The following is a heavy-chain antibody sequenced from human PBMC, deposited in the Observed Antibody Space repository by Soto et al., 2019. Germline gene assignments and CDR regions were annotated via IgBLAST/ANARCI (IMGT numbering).Heavy chain of an antibody. CDR1: GGSLNNYV. V-gene: IGHV1-69*06. CDR3: AGRCDGTNCLAHFDY. J-gene: IGHJ4*02. Sequence: SEKVACRASGGSLNNYVINFVRQAPGQGLEWMAGIIPIFGTPNYSQKFQGRVTITADKSTSTAYMALNSLRSEDTAVYYCAGRCDGTNCLAHFDYWGQGTLVTVSS. CDR2: IIPIFGTP. D-gene: IGHD2-21*01.